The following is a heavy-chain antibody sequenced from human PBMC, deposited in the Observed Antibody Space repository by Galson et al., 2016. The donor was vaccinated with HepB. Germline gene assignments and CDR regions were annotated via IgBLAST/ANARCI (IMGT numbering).Heavy chain of an antibody. CDR3: ARSPSAAY. Sequence: SLRLSCAASGFTFSSYGMHWVRQAPGKGLEWVALIWYDGNNKYYADSVKGRFTISRDNSKNTLYLQMNSLRAEDTAVYYCARSPSAAYWGQGTLVTVSS. V-gene: IGHV3-33*01. J-gene: IGHJ4*02. D-gene: IGHD6-25*01. CDR2: IWYDGNNK. CDR1: GFTFSSYG.